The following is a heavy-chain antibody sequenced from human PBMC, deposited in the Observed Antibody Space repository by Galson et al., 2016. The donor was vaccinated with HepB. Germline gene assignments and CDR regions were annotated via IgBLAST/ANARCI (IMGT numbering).Heavy chain of an antibody. J-gene: IGHJ4*02. Sequence: SLRLSCAASGFTLSTYALNWVRQAPGKGLEWVSAISDSGGSTYYADSVKGRFTISRDKSKNTLYLQMNSLRAEDTAAYYCAKEHSGYFDYWGQGTLVTVSS. CDR1: GFTLSTYA. V-gene: IGHV3-23*01. CDR3: AKEHSGYFDY. D-gene: IGHD6-19*01. CDR2: ISDSGGST.